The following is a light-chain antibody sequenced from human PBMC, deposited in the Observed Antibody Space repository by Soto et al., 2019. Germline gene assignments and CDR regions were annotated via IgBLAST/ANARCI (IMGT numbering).Light chain of an antibody. V-gene: IGKV3-20*01. CDR1: QSVSSSY. CDR2: GAS. CDR3: QLYGSSPYT. J-gene: IGKJ2*01. Sequence: EIVLTQSPGTLSLSPGERATLSCRASQSVSSSYLAWYQQKPGQAPRLLIYGASSSTTGFPDRFSGSGSGTDFPLTISRMEPADFAVYYCQLYGSSPYTFGQGIKLEIK.